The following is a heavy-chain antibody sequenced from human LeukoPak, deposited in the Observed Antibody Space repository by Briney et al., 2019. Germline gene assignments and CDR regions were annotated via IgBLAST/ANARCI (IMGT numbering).Heavy chain of an antibody. J-gene: IGHJ5*02. D-gene: IGHD2-2*02. CDR2: INTNTGNP. Sequence: ATVKVSCKASGYTFTSYAMNWVRQAPGQGLEWMGWINTNTGNPTYAQGFTGRFVFSLDTSVSTAYLQISSLKAEDTAVYYCARDRRYCSSTSCYTNWFDPWGQGTLVTVSS. V-gene: IGHV7-4-1*02. CDR3: ARDRRYCSSTSCYTNWFDP. CDR1: GYTFTSYA.